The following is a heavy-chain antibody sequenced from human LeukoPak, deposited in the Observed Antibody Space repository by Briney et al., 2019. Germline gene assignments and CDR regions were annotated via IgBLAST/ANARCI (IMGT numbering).Heavy chain of an antibody. V-gene: IGHV3-23*01. Sequence: PGGSLRLSCAASGFTFSSYAMSWVRQAPGKGLGWVSAISGSGGSTYYADSVKGRFTISRDNSKNTLYLQMNSLRAEDTAVYYCAKGGGVVVVPAAGLFDYWGQGTLVTVSS. CDR3: AKGGGVVVVPAAGLFDY. CDR2: ISGSGGST. CDR1: GFTFSSYA. D-gene: IGHD2-2*01. J-gene: IGHJ4*02.